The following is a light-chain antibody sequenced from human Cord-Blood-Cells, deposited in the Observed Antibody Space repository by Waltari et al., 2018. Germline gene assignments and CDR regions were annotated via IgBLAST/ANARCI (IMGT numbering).Light chain of an antibody. CDR1: QSVSSN. CDR3: QQYNNWPPYT. V-gene: IGKV3-15*01. J-gene: IGKJ2*01. CDR2: GAS. Sequence: EIVMTQSPATLSVSPGDRATLSCRASQSVSSNLAWYQQKPGQAPRLLIYGASTMATGIPARFSGSGSGTEVTLTISSLQSEDFAVYYCQQYNNWPPYTFGQGTKLEIK.